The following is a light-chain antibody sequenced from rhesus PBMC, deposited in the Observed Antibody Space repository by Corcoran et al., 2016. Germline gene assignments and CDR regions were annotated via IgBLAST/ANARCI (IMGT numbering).Light chain of an antibody. J-gene: IGKJ1*01. Sequence: DIVMTQTPLSLPVTLGEPASISCRSSQSLLSSNGYNYLNWYLQKPGQSPQLLIYYGSNRASRVPDRLSGSGSGTDFTLKISRVEAEDVGVYYCMQALQTPRTFGQGTKVEIK. CDR1: QSLLSSNGYNY. CDR2: YGS. V-gene: IGKV2-60*01. CDR3: MQALQTPRT.